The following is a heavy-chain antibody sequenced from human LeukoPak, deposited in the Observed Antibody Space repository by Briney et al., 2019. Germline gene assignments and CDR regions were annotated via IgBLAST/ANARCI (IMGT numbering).Heavy chain of an antibody. CDR1: GFTFSAYS. Sequence: GGSLRLSCAASGFTFSAYSMNWVRQAPGKGLEWVSYINPDSTNIYYADSVKGRFTISRDNARNSLYLRINSLRAEDTAVYYCAKSVGYHSDRSGYYWLGTFDSWGQGTLVTVSS. CDR3: AKSVGYHSDRSGYYWLGTFDS. D-gene: IGHD3-22*01. V-gene: IGHV3-48*01. CDR2: INPDSTNI. J-gene: IGHJ4*02.